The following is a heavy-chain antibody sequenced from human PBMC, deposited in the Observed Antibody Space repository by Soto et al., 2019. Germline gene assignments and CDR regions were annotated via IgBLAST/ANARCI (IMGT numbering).Heavy chain of an antibody. V-gene: IGHV1-2*02. D-gene: IGHD5-12*01. CDR1: GYAFTGYY. J-gene: IGHJ4*02. CDR3: ARVPHGYTPFDY. CDR2: INPNSGGT. Sequence: GASVKVSCKASGYAFTGYYMHWVRQAPGQGLEWMGWINPNSGGTNYAQKFQGRVTMTRDTSISTAYMELSRLRSDDTAVYYCARVPHGYTPFDYWGQGTLVTVSS.